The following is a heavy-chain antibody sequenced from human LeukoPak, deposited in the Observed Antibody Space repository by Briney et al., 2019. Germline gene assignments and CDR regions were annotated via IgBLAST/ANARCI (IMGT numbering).Heavy chain of an antibody. CDR3: ARGRKVAVFGYYYMDV. J-gene: IGHJ6*03. D-gene: IGHD3-16*01. Sequence: SETLSLTCTVSGYSISSGYYWGWIRQPPGKGLEWIGSIYHSGSTYYDPSLKSRVTISVDTSKNQFSLKLSSVTAADTAVYYCARGRKVAVFGYYYMDVWGKGTTVTVSS. CDR2: IYHSGST. CDR1: GYSISSGYY. V-gene: IGHV4-38-2*02.